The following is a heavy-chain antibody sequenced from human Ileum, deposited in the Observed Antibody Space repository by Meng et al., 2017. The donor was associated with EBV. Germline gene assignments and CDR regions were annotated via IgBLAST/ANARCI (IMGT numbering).Heavy chain of an antibody. CDR2: ISTNTGNP. D-gene: IGHD2-15*01. J-gene: IGHJ4*02. Sequence: GQMVQSGSGLKEPGASGKGSCKASGYTFTNYALNWVRQAPGQGLEWMGWISTNTGNPTYAPGFTGRFVFSLDTSVSTAYLQISSLKAEDTAVYYCARSWGGGSSKEWGQGTLVTVSS. CDR1: GYTFTNYA. CDR3: ARSWGGGSSKE. V-gene: IGHV7-4-1*02.